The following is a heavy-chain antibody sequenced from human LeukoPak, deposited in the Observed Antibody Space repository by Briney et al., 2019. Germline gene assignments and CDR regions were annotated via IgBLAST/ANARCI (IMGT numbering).Heavy chain of an antibody. Sequence: PSETLSLTCAVYGGSFSGYYWSWIRQPPGKGLEWIGEINHSGSTNYNPSLKSRVTISVDTSKNQFSQKLSSVTAADTAVYYCARGRVDCSSTSCYQSKAGWFDPWGQGTLVTVSS. CDR3: ARGRVDCSSTSCYQSKAGWFDP. CDR1: GGSFSGYY. CDR2: INHSGST. D-gene: IGHD2-2*01. J-gene: IGHJ5*02. V-gene: IGHV4-34*01.